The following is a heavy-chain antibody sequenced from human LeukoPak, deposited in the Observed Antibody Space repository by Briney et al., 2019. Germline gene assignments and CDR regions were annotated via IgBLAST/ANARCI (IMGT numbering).Heavy chain of an antibody. CDR2: ITSSSSYI. D-gene: IGHD3-10*01. V-gene: IGHV3-21*01. J-gene: IGHJ6*04. CDR3: AVYGSGFFP. CDR1: GFTFTSYN. Sequence: GGSLRLSCAASGFTFTSYNMNWVRQAPGKGLEWVSSITSSSSYIYYADSVKGRFTISRDNAKNSLYLQMNSLRAEDTAVYYCAVYGSGFFPWGKGTTVTISS.